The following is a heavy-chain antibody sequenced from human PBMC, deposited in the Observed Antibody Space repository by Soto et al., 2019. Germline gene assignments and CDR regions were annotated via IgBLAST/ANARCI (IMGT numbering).Heavy chain of an antibody. J-gene: IGHJ4*02. D-gene: IGHD5-12*01. V-gene: IGHV4-39*01. CDR3: ARRGLNQYYFDH. CDR2: IYYSGTT. Sequence: QLQLQESGPGLVKPSETLSLTCTVSDDSISSNTYYWGWIRQPPGKGLEWIESIYYSGTTYYNPSLKSRVTISVDTSKKQFSLNLSSVTAADTAVFYCARRGLNQYYFDHWGQGTLVTVAS. CDR1: DDSISSNTYY.